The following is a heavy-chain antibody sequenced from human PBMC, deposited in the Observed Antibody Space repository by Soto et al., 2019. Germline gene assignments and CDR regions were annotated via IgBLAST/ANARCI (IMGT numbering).Heavy chain of an antibody. D-gene: IGHD6-13*01. CDR3: ARGISSSWEGTYYYYGMDV. J-gene: IGHJ6*02. CDR1: GYTFTSYA. V-gene: IGHV1-3*01. CDR2: INAGNGTA. Sequence: EASVKVSCKASGYTFTSYAMHWVRQAPGQRLEWMGWINAGNGTAKYSQKFQGRVTITTDTSASTAYMELSSLRSEDTAVYYCARGISSSWEGTYYYYGMDVWGQGTTVTVSS.